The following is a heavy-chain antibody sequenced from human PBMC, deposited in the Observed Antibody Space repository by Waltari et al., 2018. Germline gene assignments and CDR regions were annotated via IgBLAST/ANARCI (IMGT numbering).Heavy chain of an antibody. CDR3: ARDPAFGAFDF. CDR2: INPDGSGE. J-gene: IGHJ3*01. D-gene: IGHD3-10*01. CDR1: GFSFSGSW. V-gene: IGHV3-7*01. Sequence: VQLLESGGGLVQPGGSLILSCAASGFSFSGSWMTWVRQAPGKGLEWVAEINPDGSGEYYVDSVNGRFTISRDNTKNSLYLQMNSLRPDDTAVYFCARDPAFGAFDFWGQGTVVTVSS.